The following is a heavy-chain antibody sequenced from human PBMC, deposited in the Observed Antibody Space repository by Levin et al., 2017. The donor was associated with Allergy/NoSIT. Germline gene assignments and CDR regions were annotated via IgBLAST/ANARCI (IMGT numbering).Heavy chain of an antibody. Sequence: LSLTCAASGFIFNNYGMHWVRQAPGKGLEWVATISYEGSKRYYADSVKGRFTISRDDSKNTLYLQMNSLRPEDTAVYYCAKDGFYDSSGYYFGEFDYWGQGTLVTVSS. V-gene: IGHV3-30*18. CDR2: ISYEGSKR. CDR3: AKDGFYDSSGYYFGEFDY. D-gene: IGHD3-22*01. CDR1: GFIFNNYG. J-gene: IGHJ4*02.